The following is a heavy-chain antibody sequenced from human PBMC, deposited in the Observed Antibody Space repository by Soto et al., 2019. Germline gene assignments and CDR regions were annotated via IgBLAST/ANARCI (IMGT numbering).Heavy chain of an antibody. D-gene: IGHD6-13*01. Sequence: EVQLVESGGGLVKPGGSLRLSCAASGFTFSSYSMNWVRQAPGKGLEWVSSISSSSSYIYYADSVKGRFTISRDNAKNSLYLQMNSLRAEDTAVYYCARAHLAAAGTDFDYWGQGTLVTVSS. CDR3: ARAHLAAAGTDFDY. CDR2: ISSSSSYI. V-gene: IGHV3-21*01. CDR1: GFTFSSYS. J-gene: IGHJ4*02.